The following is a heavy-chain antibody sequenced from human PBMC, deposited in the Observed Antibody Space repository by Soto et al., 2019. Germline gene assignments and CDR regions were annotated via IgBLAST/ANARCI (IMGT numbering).Heavy chain of an antibody. D-gene: IGHD6-13*01. J-gene: IGHJ6*02. V-gene: IGHV5-10-1*01. CDR1: GYSFAGYW. CDR3: ARHKIAAAGTGYYYYGMDV. Sequence: GESLKISCKGSGYSFAGYWITWVRQKPGKGLEWMGRIDPSDSYTNYSPSFQGHVTISADKSISTAYLQWSSLKASDTAMYYCARHKIAAAGTGYYYYGMDVWGQGTTVTVSS. CDR2: IDPSDSYT.